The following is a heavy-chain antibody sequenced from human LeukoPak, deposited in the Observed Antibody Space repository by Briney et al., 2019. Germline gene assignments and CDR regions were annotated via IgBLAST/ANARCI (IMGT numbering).Heavy chain of an antibody. CDR1: GFTVSSNS. CDR3: ASGLELDY. V-gene: IGHV3-7*03. Sequence: GGSLRLSCAASGFTVSSNSMNWVRQAPGKGLEWVANIKQDGSEKNYVDSVKGRFTISRDNAKNSLYLQMNSLRAEDTAVYYCASGLELDYWGQGTLVTVSS. J-gene: IGHJ4*02. CDR2: IKQDGSEK.